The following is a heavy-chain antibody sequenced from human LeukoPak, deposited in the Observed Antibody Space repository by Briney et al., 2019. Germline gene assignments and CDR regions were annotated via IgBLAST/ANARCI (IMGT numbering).Heavy chain of an antibody. V-gene: IGHV3-48*03. CDR2: ISSSGSTI. Sequence: GGSLRLSCAASGFTFSSYEMNWVRQAPGKGLEWVSYISSSGSTIYYADSVKGRFTISRDNAKNSLYLQMNSLRAEDTAVYYCARTWPDAFDIWGQGTMVTVSS. CDR3: ARTWPDAFDI. CDR1: GFTFSSYE. D-gene: IGHD5-12*01. J-gene: IGHJ3*02.